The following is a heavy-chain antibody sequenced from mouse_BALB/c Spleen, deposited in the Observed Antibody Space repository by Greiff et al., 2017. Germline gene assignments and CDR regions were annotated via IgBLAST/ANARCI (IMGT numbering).Heavy chain of an antibody. J-gene: IGHJ3*01. V-gene: IGHV1-67*01. CDR2: ISTYYGNT. Sequence: QVQLQQSGPELVRPGVSVKISCKGSGYTFTDYAMHWVKQSHAKSLEWIGVISTYYGNTNYNQKVKGKATMTVDKSSSTAYMELARLTSEDSAIYYCARSDYYGPWFAYWGQGTLVTVSA. CDR1: GYTFTDYA. CDR3: ARSDYYGPWFAY. D-gene: IGHD1-2*01.